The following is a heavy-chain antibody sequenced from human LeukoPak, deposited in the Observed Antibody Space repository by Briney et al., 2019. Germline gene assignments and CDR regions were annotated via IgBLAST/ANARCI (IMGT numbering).Heavy chain of an antibody. CDR1: GFTFSSYG. CDR2: IRYDGSNK. V-gene: IGHV3-30*02. J-gene: IGHJ6*03. Sequence: GGSLRLSCAASGFTFSSYGMHWVRQAPGKGLEWVAFIRYDGSNKYYADSVKGRFTISRDNSKNTLYLQMNSLRAEDTAVYYCATDYYDSSGYYYYYYYYMDVWGKGTTVTVSS. CDR3: ATDYYDSSGYYYYYYYYMDV. D-gene: IGHD3-22*01.